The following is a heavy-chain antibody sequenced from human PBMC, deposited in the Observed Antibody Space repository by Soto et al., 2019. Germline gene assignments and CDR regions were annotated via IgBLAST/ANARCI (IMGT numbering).Heavy chain of an antibody. Sequence: QVQLQASGPGLVKPSATLFLTCTVSGGSISSYYWRWIRQPPGKGLEWIGYIYYSGRTNYTPSLKSRVTISVDTSKNQFSLKLSSVTAADTAVYYCARESLTYYYYYMDVWGKGTTVTVSS. CDR1: GGSISSYY. V-gene: IGHV4-59*01. CDR3: ARESLTYYYYYMDV. J-gene: IGHJ6*03. CDR2: IYYSGRT.